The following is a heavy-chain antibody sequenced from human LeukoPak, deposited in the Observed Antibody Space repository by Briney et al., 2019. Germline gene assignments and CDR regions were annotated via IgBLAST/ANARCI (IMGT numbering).Heavy chain of an antibody. CDR2: INPNSGGT. D-gene: IGHD2-2*01. V-gene: IGHV1-2*02. CDR3: ARGIVPAAIFY. J-gene: IGHJ4*02. CDR1: GYTFTGYY. Sequence: ASVKVSCKASGYTFTGYYMHWVRQAPGQGLEWMGWINPNSGGTNYAKKFQGRVTMTRDTSISTAYMELSRLRSDDTAVYYCARGIVPAAIFYWGQGTLVTVSS.